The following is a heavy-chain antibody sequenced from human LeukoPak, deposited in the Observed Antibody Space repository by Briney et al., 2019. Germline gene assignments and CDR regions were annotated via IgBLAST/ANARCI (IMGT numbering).Heavy chain of an antibody. CDR3: ARESSSSRYSMDV. CDR1: GGSTSTSTSY. V-gene: IGHV4-39*07. D-gene: IGHD6-6*01. J-gene: IGHJ6*03. CDR2: IHYSGST. Sequence: SETLSLTCSVSGGSTSTSTSYWGWVRQPPGKGLEWIGSIHYSGSTYKNPSLKSRVTISMDTSRSQFSLKVTSLTAADSAVYFCARESSSSRYSMDVWGRGTTVTVSS.